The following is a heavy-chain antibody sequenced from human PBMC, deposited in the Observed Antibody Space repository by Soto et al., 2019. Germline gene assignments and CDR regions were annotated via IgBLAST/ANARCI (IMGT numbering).Heavy chain of an antibody. Sequence: GSGPTLVNPTQTLTLTCTFSGFSLSTSGMCVSWIRQPPGKALERLALIDWDDDKYYSTSLKTRLTISKDTSKNQVVLTMTNMDPVDTATYYCARGVGDLLWKARPYYFDYRGQGTLVTVSS. V-gene: IGHV2-70*01. J-gene: IGHJ4*02. CDR2: IDWDDDK. CDR1: GFSLSTSGMC. D-gene: IGHD3-10*01. CDR3: ARGVGDLLWKARPYYFDY.